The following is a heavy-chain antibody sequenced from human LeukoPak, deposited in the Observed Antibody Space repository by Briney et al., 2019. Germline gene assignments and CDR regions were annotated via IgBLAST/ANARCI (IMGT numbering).Heavy chain of an antibody. J-gene: IGHJ4*02. D-gene: IGHD6-19*01. CDR2: MNPNSGNT. V-gene: IGHV1-8*03. Sequence: GASVKVSCKASGYTFTSCDINWVRQATGQGLEWMGWMNPNSGNTGYAQKFQGRVTITRNTSISTAYMELSSLRSEDTAVYYCAKGPLEVAGTTWDYWGQGTPVTVSS. CDR3: AKGPLEVAGTTWDY. CDR1: GYTFTSCD.